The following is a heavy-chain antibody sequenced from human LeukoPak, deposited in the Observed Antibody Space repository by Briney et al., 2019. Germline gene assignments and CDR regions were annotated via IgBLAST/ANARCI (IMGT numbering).Heavy chain of an antibody. V-gene: IGHV4-31*03. D-gene: IGHD1-20*01. CDR1: GGSISSGGYY. CDR2: IYNSEST. Sequence: ASETLSLTCTVSGGSISSGGYYWSWIRQHPGKGLEWLGYIYNSESTYYNPSLKSRVTISVDTSENQFFLKLSSVTAADTAVYYCARVTGSSQFDYWGQGTLVTVSS. J-gene: IGHJ4*02. CDR3: ARVTGSSQFDY.